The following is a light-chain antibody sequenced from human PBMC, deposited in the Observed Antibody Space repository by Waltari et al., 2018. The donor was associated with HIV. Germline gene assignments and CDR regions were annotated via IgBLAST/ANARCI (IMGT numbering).Light chain of an antibody. CDR1: QSLLEMSNRRHF. J-gene: IGKJ1*01. CDR3: QQYDTTLWT. Sequence: DNVMTQSQASMAVALGETATMMCKSSQSLLEMSNRRHFLNWYQQKPGQRPKLLISCASSRESGVTDRFTGGGSGTDFNLTITSVHAEDVGFYFCQQYDTTLWTFGQGTKVEV. V-gene: IGKV4-1*01. CDR2: CAS.